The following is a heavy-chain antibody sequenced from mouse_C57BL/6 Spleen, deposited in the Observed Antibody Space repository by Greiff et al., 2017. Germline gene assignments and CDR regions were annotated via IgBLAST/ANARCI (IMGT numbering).Heavy chain of an antibody. CDR2: FYPGSGSI. J-gene: IGHJ3*01. CDR3: ARHEEYYYGSSYWFAY. Sequence: VQLQESGAELVKPGASVKLSCKASGYTFTEYTIHWVKQRSGQGLEWIGWFYPGSGSIKYNEKFKDKATLTADKSSSTVYMELSRLTSEDSAVHFCARHEEYYYGSSYWFAYWGQGTLVTVSA. D-gene: IGHD1-1*01. CDR1: GYTFTEYT. V-gene: IGHV1-62-2*01.